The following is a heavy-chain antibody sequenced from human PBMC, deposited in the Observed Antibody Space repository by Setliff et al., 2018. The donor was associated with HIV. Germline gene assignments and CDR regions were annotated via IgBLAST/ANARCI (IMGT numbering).Heavy chain of an antibody. Sequence: SETLSLTCTVSGGSISSGGYYWSWIRQHPGKGLEWIGYIYYSGSTSYNPSLKSRVTISVDTSKNQFSLKLSSVTAADTAVYYCARGLNDYTNPSYMDVWGQGTTVTVSS. J-gene: IGHJ6*03. CDR3: ARGLNDYTNPSYMDV. CDR2: IYYSGST. D-gene: IGHD4-4*01. CDR1: GGSISSGGYY. V-gene: IGHV4-31*03.